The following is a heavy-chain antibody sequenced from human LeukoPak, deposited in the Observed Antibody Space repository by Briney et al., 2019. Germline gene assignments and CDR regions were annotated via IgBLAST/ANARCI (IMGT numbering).Heavy chain of an antibody. Sequence: GGSLRLSCAASGFTVSSNCMSWVRQAPGKGLEWVSVIYDGGSAYYADSVKGRFTISRDNAKNSLYLQMNSLRAEDTAVYYCARVVAVAGRAFDIWGQGTMVTVSS. D-gene: IGHD6-19*01. J-gene: IGHJ3*02. CDR2: IYDGGSA. CDR1: GFTVSSNC. CDR3: ARVVAVAGRAFDI. V-gene: IGHV3-66*01.